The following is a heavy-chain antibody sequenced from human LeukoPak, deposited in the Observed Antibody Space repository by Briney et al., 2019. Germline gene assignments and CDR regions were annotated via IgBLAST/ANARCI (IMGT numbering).Heavy chain of an antibody. D-gene: IGHD3-9*01. J-gene: IGHJ4*02. V-gene: IGHV3-20*04. CDR3: ARDLRDILTGYYRVAYFVAAPQDY. CDR1: GFTFDDYG. Sequence: PGGSLRLSCAASGFTFDDYGMSWVRQAPGKGLEWVSGINCNGGSTGYADSVKGRFTISRDNAKNSLYLQMNSLRAEDTALYYCARDLRDILTGYYRVAYFVAAPQDYWGQGTLVTVSS. CDR2: INCNGGST.